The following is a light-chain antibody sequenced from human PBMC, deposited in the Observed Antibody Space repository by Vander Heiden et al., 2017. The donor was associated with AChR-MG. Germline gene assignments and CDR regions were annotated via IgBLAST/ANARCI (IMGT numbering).Light chain of an antibody. Sequence: IVLPQSPATLSLSPGERAPLSFRACKTVDSSLARLQQKPGQAPRRLIFDATNRATGIPGRFSGSGSGTDFTLTISSLEPEDFAVYYCHQRSNWPITFGQGTRLEIK. V-gene: IGKV3-11*01. CDR1: KTVDSS. J-gene: IGKJ5*01. CDR3: HQRSNWPIT. CDR2: DAT.